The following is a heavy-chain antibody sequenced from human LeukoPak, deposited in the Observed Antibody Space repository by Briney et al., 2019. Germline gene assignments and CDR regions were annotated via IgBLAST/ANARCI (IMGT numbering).Heavy chain of an antibody. CDR1: GFILSNYA. CDR3: ARQSTPHGNFDY. D-gene: IGHD5-24*01. V-gene: IGHV3-13*01. J-gene: IGHJ4*02. CDR2: LGTAGDT. Sequence: GGSLRLSCAASGFILSNYAMHWVRQPAGKGLEWVSALGTAGDTFYPGSVKGRFTISRDNAKKPLFLQMSSLRAEDTAIYYCARQSTPHGNFDYWGQGTLVTVSS.